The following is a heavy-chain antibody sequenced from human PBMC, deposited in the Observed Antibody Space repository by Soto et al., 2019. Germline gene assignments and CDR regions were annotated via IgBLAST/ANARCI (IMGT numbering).Heavy chain of an antibody. CDR1: GYSFTSYW. CDR2: IDPSDSYT. J-gene: IGHJ6*02. Sequence: GESLKISCKGSGYSFTSYWISWVRQMPGKGLEWMGRIDPSDSYTNYSPSFQGHVTISADKSISTAYLQWSSLKASDTAMYYCARLIVVVPAAITNYYYYGMDVWGQGTTVTVSS. D-gene: IGHD2-2*01. CDR3: ARLIVVVPAAITNYYYYGMDV. V-gene: IGHV5-10-1*01.